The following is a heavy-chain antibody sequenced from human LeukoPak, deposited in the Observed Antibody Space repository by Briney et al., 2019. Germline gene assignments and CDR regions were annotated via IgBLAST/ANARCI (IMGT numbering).Heavy chain of an antibody. V-gene: IGHV3-23*01. CDR3: AKAPLFQPRIAFNI. J-gene: IGHJ3*02. CDR2: ISESGSNT. CDR1: GFTVSSNY. Sequence: GGSLRLSCAASGFTVSSNYMSWVRQAPGKGLEWGSGISESGSNTYYADSVNGRFTIPRDNSLNTLYLKIASLRAADTAVYFCAKAPLFQPRIAFNIWGQGTVVTVSS.